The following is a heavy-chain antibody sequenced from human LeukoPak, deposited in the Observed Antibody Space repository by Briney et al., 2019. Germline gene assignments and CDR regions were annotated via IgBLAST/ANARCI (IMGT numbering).Heavy chain of an antibody. V-gene: IGHV3-21*04. CDR2: ISSSSSYI. Sequence: GGSLRLSCAASGFTFSSYSMNWVRQAPGKGLEWVSSISSSSSYIYYADSVKGRFTISRDNAKNSLYLQMNSLRAEDTAVYYCARDRKGEWLRFSVFSSPRKYWGQGTLVTVSS. CDR1: GFTFSSYS. CDR3: ARDRKGEWLRFSVFSSPRKY. D-gene: IGHD5-12*01. J-gene: IGHJ4*02.